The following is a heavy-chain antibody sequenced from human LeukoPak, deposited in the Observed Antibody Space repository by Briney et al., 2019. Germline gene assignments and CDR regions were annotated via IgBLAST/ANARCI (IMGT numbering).Heavy chain of an antibody. CDR3: ASGVVRGAIDY. J-gene: IGHJ4*02. D-gene: IGHD3-10*01. CDR1: GGSFSGYY. CDR2: INHSGST. Sequence: SETLSLTCAVYGGSFSGYYWSWIRQPPGKGLEWIGEINHSGSTNYNPSLKRRVTISVDTSKNQFSLKLSSVPAAHMAVYYCASGVVRGAIDYWGQGRLVTVP. V-gene: IGHV4-34*01.